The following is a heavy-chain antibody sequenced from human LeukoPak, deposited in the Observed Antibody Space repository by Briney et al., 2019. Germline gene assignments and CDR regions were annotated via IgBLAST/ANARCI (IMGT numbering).Heavy chain of an antibody. CDR3: AGDKGGMTTVTDY. D-gene: IGHD4-17*01. Sequence: GGSLRLSCAASGFTFSSYSMNWVRQAPGKGLEWVSSISSSSSYIYYADSVKGRFTISRDNAKNSLYLQMNSLRAEDTAVYYCAGDKGGMTTVTDYWGQGTLVTVSS. J-gene: IGHJ4*02. CDR2: ISSSSSYI. CDR1: GFTFSSYS. V-gene: IGHV3-21*01.